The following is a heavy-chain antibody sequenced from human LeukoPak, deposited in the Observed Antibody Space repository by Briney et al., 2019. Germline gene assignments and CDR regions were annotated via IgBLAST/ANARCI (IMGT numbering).Heavy chain of an antibody. D-gene: IGHD6-13*01. J-gene: IGHJ5*02. CDR1: GFTFSSYW. V-gene: IGHV3-7*03. CDR2: IKQDGSEK. CDR3: ARSTVAAAGKERPPNWFDP. Sequence: GGSLRLSCAASGFTFSSYWMSWVRQAPGKGLEWVANIKQDGSEKYYVDSVKGRFTISRDNAKNSLYLQMNGLRAEDSAVYYCARSTVAAAGKERPPNWFDPWGQGTLVTVSS.